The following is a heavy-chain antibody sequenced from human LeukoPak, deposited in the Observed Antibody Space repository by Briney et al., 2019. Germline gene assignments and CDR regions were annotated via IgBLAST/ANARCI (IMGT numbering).Heavy chain of an antibody. CDR1: GGTFSSYT. CDR3: AREAPRFLEWLQYTWFDP. D-gene: IGHD3-3*01. J-gene: IGHJ5*02. V-gene: IGHV1-69*04. Sequence: SVKVSCKASGGTFSSYTISWLRQAPGQGLEWMGRIIPILGIANHAQKLQSRVTITADESTSTAYMELSSLRSEDTAVYYCAREAPRFLEWLQYTWFDPWGQGTLVTVSS. CDR2: IIPILGIA.